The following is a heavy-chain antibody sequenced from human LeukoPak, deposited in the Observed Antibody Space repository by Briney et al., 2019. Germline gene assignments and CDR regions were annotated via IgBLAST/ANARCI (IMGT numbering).Heavy chain of an antibody. J-gene: IGHJ4*02. CDR3: TTGLDIIVVDQLVPFDF. V-gene: IGHV3-15*01. CDR2: IISRAAGGAT. Sequence: GGSLRLSCAASGFTFPNAWMTWVRQAPGKGLEWVGRIISRAAGGATDYAAAVKGRFTISRDDSTETVFLHMDTLKTEDTAVYYCTTGLDIIVVDQLVPFDFWGQGTLVTVSS. D-gene: IGHD2-15*01. CDR1: GFTFPNAW.